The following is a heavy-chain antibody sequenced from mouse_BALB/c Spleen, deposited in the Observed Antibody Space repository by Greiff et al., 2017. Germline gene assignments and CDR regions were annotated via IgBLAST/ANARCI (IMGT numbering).Heavy chain of an antibody. Sequence: VHLVESGGDLVKPGGSLKLSCAASGFTFSSYGMSWVRQTPDKRLEWVATISSGGSYTYYPDSVKGRFTISRDNAKNTLYLQMSSLKSEDTAMYYCARQARATSMDYWGQGTSVTVSS. CDR2: ISSGGSYT. V-gene: IGHV5-6*01. J-gene: IGHJ4*01. CDR3: ARQARATSMDY. D-gene: IGHD3-1*01. CDR1: GFTFSSYG.